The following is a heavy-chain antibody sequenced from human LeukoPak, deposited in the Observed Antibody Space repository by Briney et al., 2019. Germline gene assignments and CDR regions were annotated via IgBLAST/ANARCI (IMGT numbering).Heavy chain of an antibody. CDR2: INTDGSST. J-gene: IGHJ4*02. CDR3: ARGYYDSYTYTAGY. V-gene: IGHV3-74*01. CDR1: GFIFSNYW. D-gene: IGHD3-16*01. Sequence: PGGSLRLSCAASGFIFSNYWMHWVRQAPGKGLVWVSRINTDGSSTNYAGPVKGRFTISRDNAENTLYLQMNSLRAEDTAVYYCARGYYDSYTYTAGYWGQGTLVTVSS.